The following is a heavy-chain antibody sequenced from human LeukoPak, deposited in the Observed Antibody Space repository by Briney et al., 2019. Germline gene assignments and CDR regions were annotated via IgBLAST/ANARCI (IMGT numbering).Heavy chain of an antibody. J-gene: IGHJ4*02. CDR2: ISGSGGST. CDR3: AKDHAMVRGVIGYFDY. Sequence: GGSLRLSCAASGFTFSSYAMSWVRQAPGKGLEWVSAISGSGGSTYYADSVKGRFTISRDNSKNTLHLQMNSLRAEDTAVYYCAKDHAMVRGVIGYFDYWGQGTLVTVSS. D-gene: IGHD3-10*01. V-gene: IGHV3-23*01. CDR1: GFTFSSYA.